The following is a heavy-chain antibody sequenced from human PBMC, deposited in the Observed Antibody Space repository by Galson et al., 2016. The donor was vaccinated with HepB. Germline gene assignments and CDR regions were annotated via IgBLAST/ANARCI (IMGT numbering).Heavy chain of an antibody. CDR3: ARGSQPPQWQLGGYFDY. V-gene: IGHV3-11*06. J-gene: IGHJ4*02. CDR2: ISSSSTYT. CDR1: SDSY. D-gene: IGHD1-26*01. Sequence: SLRLSCAGFSDSYMSWIRQAPGKGLEWVSFISSSSTYTKYADSVKGRCTISRDNAKNSLYLQMNSLRVEDTAVYYCARGSQPPQWQLGGYFDYWGQGTLVTVSS.